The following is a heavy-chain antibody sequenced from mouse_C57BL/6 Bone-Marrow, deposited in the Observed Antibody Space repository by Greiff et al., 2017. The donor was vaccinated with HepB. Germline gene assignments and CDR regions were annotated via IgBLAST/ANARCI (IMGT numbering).Heavy chain of an antibody. Sequence: EVQLVESGGGLVQPKGSLKLSCAASGFSFNTYAMNWVRQAPGKGLEWVARIRSKSNNYATYYADSVKDRFTISRDDSESMLYLQMNNLKTEDTAMYYCVRLPTIVTTSYYAMDYWGQGTSVTVSS. CDR3: VRLPTIVTTSYYAMDY. CDR2: IRSKSNNYAT. CDR1: GFSFNTYA. D-gene: IGHD2-5*01. V-gene: IGHV10-1*01. J-gene: IGHJ4*01.